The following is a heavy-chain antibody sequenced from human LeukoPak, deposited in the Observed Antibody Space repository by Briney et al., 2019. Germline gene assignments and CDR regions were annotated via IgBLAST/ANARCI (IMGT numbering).Heavy chain of an antibody. V-gene: IGHV3-30*18. Sequence: GGALRLSCVTSIFVFSEYYMHWVRLAPGKGLEWLAVITNDGSRPYYADSVKGRFTVSRDNSKSLLFLQMESLRHDDTGIYYCAKGRRTGFVDYWGQGALVTVSS. J-gene: IGHJ4*02. CDR1: IFVFSEYY. CDR3: AKGRRTGFVDY. CDR2: ITNDGSRP. D-gene: IGHD1-1*01.